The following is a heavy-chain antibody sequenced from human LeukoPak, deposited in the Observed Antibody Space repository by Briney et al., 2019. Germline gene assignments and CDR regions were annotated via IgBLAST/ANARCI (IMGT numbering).Heavy chain of an antibody. D-gene: IGHD6-13*01. J-gene: IGHJ4*02. CDR1: GFTFSSYS. CDR3: AREGRTSAGDYFDY. V-gene: IGHV3-21*01. Sequence: GGSLRLSCAASGFTFSSYSMNWVRQAPGKGLEWVSSISSGSTYIYYADSVKGRFTISRDNTKNSLYLQMNSLRAEDTAVYYCAREGRTSAGDYFDYWGQGTLVTVSS. CDR2: ISSGSTYI.